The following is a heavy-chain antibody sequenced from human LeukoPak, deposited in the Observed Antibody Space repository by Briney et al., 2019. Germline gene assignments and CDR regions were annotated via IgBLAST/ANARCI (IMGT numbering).Heavy chain of an antibody. J-gene: IGHJ4*02. V-gene: IGHV4-34*01. Sequence: SETLSLTCAVYGGSFSGYYWGWIRQPPGKGLEWIGEINHSGSTNYNPSLKSRVTISVDTSKNQFSLKLSSVTAADTAVYYCARSLPGSGAYYFDYWGQGTLVTVSS. CDR3: ARSLPGSGAYYFDY. CDR1: GGSFSGYY. D-gene: IGHD3-10*01. CDR2: INHSGST.